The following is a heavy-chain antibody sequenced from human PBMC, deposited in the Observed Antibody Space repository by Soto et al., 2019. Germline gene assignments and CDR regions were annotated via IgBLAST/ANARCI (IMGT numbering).Heavy chain of an antibody. J-gene: IGHJ6*03. CDR3: ARDLGLRSAGDLYYYYMDV. CDR2: IDHSGST. D-gene: IGHD5-12*01. CDR1: GGSFSGYY. V-gene: IGHV4-34*01. Sequence: QVRLQQWGAGLLKPSETLSLTCAVYGGSFSGYYWNWIRQPPGKGLEWIWEIDHSGSTKYNPSLKSRVTISVDTPKNQFSLKVSSVTAADTAVYYCARDLGLRSAGDLYYYYMDVWGKGTTVTVSS.